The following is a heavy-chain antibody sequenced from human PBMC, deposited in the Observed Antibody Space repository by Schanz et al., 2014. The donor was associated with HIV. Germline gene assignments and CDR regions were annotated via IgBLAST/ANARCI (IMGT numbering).Heavy chain of an antibody. J-gene: IGHJ6*02. CDR1: GFTFTNHA. CDR3: ARDGGEV. CDR2: LSGSGDRT. Sequence: EVQLLESGGGLAQPGGSLTLSCAASGFTFTNHALSWVRQAPGKGLEWLSTLSGSGDRTYYADSVKGRFTISRDNAKNSLFLQMESLRAEDTAVYYCARDGGEVWGQGTTVTVSS. V-gene: IGHV3-23*01. D-gene: IGHD3-16*01.